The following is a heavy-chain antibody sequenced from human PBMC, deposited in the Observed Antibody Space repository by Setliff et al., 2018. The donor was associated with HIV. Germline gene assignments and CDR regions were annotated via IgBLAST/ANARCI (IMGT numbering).Heavy chain of an antibody. CDR3: ARDHPHGGWFSTSWDYYYMDV. D-gene: IGHD3-10*01. Sequence: PSETLSLTCTVSGDSSTSHYWSWIRQPAGKGLEWIGRIYSSGRTTYNPSLKRRFTMALDTSRKEVSLKVSSGTASDAAVYSCARDHPHGGWFSTSWDYYYMDVWGKGTTVTVSS. CDR2: IYSSGRT. J-gene: IGHJ6*03. CDR1: GDSSTSHY. V-gene: IGHV4-4*07.